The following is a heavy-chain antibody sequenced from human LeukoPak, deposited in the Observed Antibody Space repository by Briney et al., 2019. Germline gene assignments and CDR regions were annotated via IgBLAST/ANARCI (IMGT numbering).Heavy chain of an antibody. Sequence: PSETLSLTYAVYGGSFSGYYWSWIRQPPGKGLEWIGEINHSGSTNYNPSLNSRVTISVDTSKNQFSLKLSSVTAADTAVYYCARGHQRGRDGYNPAQDYWGQGTLVTVSS. CDR1: GGSFSGYY. J-gene: IGHJ4*02. CDR2: INHSGST. V-gene: IGHV4-34*01. D-gene: IGHD5-24*01. CDR3: ARGHQRGRDGYNPAQDY.